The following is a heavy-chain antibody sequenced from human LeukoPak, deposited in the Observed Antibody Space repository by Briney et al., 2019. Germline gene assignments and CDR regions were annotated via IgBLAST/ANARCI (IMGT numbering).Heavy chain of an antibody. Sequence: GGSLRLSCAASGFTFSSYAMHWVRQAPGKGLEYVSAISSNGGSTYYANSMKGRFTISRDNSKNTPYLQMGSLRAEDMAVYYCARSPYCTNGVSYNRGYYYFDYWGQGTLVTVSS. CDR3: ARSPYCTNGVSYNRGYYYFDY. J-gene: IGHJ4*02. CDR1: GFTFSSYA. CDR2: ISSNGGST. D-gene: IGHD2-8*01. V-gene: IGHV3-64*01.